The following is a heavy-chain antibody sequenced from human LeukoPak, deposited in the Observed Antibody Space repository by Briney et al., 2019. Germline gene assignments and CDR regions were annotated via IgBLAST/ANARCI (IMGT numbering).Heavy chain of an antibody. J-gene: IGHJ3*02. D-gene: IGHD2-2*01. Sequence: SETLSLTCTVSGGSISSSSYYWGWIRQPPGKGLEWIGSIYYSGSTYYNPSLKSRVTISVDTSKNQFSLKLSSVTAADTAVYYCASRPLGYCSSTSCYAEVAFDIWGQGTMVTVSS. CDR1: GGSISSSSYY. CDR2: IYYSGST. V-gene: IGHV4-39*07. CDR3: ASRPLGYCSSTSCYAEVAFDI.